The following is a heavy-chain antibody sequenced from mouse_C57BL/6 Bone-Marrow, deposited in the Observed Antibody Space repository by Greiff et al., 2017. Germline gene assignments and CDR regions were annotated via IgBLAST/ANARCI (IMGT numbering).Heavy chain of an antibody. J-gene: IGHJ1*03. Sequence: EVHLVESEGGLVQPGSSMKLSCTASGFTFSDYYMAWVRQVPEKGLEWVANINYDGSSTYYLDSLKSRFIISRDNAKNILYLQMSSLKSEDTATYYCAREGTGFYWYFDVWGTGTTVTVSS. CDR3: AREGTGFYWYFDV. CDR2: INYDGSST. V-gene: IGHV5-16*01. CDR1: GFTFSDYY. D-gene: IGHD4-1*01.